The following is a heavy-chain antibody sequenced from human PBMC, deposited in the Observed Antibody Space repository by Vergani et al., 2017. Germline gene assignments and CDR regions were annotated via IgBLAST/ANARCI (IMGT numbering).Heavy chain of an antibody. V-gene: IGHV4-39*01. CDR3: ARLYNALDY. J-gene: IGHJ4*02. Sequence: QMQLQESCPGLVKPSETLSLTCTVSGGSIRNSNSYWAWIRQPPGKGLGWIASIYDSGSNYSNPTLKSRVTISVDTSKNQFSLKMLSVTAADTAVYYCARLYNALDYWGPGTLVTISS. D-gene: IGHD1-14*01. CDR2: IYDSGSN. CDR1: GGSIRNSNSY.